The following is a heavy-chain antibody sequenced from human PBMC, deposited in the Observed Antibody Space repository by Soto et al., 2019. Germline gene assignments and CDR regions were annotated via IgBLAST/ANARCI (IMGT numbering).Heavy chain of an antibody. V-gene: IGHV4-4*02. D-gene: IGHD3-10*01. CDR3: ARGWNTMVRGVRIPYYFDY. Sequence: ASETLSLTCAVSGGSISSSNWWSWVRQPPGKGLEWIGEIYHSGSTNYNPSLKSRVTISVDKSKNQFSLKLSSVTAADTAVYYCARGWNTMVRGVRIPYYFDYWGQGTLVTVSS. CDR2: IYHSGST. CDR1: GGSISSSNW. J-gene: IGHJ4*02.